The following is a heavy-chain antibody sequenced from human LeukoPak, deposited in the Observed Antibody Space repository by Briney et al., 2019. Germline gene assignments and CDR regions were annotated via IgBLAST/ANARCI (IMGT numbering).Heavy chain of an antibody. D-gene: IGHD3-3*01. CDR3: ARGHYDFSRSWFDP. CDR1: GGSISNHY. V-gene: IGHV4-4*07. Sequence: PSETLSLTCSVSGGSISNHYWSWIRQPAGKGLEWIGRVYASGSITYNPSLQSRVTMSMDTSKNQFSLNLTPVTAADTAVYYCARGHYDFSRSWFDPWGQGTLVTVSS. CDR2: VYASGSI. J-gene: IGHJ5*02.